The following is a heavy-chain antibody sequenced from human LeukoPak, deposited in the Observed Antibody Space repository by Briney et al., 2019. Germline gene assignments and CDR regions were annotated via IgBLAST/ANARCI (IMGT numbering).Heavy chain of an antibody. CDR3: ARLLALCSGGSCPIGY. V-gene: IGHV3-74*01. J-gene: IGHJ4*02. CDR2: INSDGSST. D-gene: IGHD2-15*01. Sequence: QPGGSLRLSCAASGFTFSSYWMHWVRQAPGKGLVWVSRINSDGSSTSYADSVKGRFTISRDNAKDTLYLQMNSLRAEDTAVYYCARLLALCSGGSCPIGYWGQGTLVTVSS. CDR1: GFTFSSYW.